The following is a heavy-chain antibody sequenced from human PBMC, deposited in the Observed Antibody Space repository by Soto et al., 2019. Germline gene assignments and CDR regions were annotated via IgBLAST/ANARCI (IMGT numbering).Heavy chain of an antibody. CDR3: ARDLIAYQLLLAWHAFDI. CDR1: GFTFSSYE. V-gene: IGHV3-48*03. J-gene: IGHJ3*02. Sequence: HPGGSLRLSCAASGFTFSSYEMNWVRQAPGKGLEWVSYISSSGSTIYYADSVKGRFTISRDNAKNSLYLQMNSLRAEDTAVYYCARDLIAYQLLLAWHAFDIWGQGTMVTVSS. CDR2: ISSSGSTI. D-gene: IGHD2-2*01.